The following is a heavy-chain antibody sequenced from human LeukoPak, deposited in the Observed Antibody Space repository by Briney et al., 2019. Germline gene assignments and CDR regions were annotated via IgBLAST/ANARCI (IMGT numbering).Heavy chain of an antibody. D-gene: IGHD3-10*01. V-gene: IGHV1-18*01. Sequence: ASVKVSCKASGYTFTSYGISWVRQAPGQGLEWMGWISAYNGNTNYAQKLQGRVTMTTDTSTSTAYMELRSLRSDDTAVYYCARVHPYLYGSGSYPFDYWGQGTLVTVSS. CDR2: ISAYNGNT. J-gene: IGHJ4*02. CDR3: ARVHPYLYGSGSYPFDY. CDR1: GYTFTSYG.